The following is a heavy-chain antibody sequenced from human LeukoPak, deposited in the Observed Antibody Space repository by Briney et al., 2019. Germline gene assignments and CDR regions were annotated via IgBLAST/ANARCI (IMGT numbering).Heavy chain of an antibody. V-gene: IGHV3-20*04. D-gene: IGHD5-18*01. J-gene: IGHJ4*02. CDR1: GFTFDDYG. CDR2: INWNGGST. Sequence: GGSLRLSCAASGFTFDDYGMSWVRQAPGKGLERVSGINWNGGSTGYADSVKGRFTISRDNAKNSLYLQMNSLRAEDTALYYCARDGKRFIRGYTSFDYWGQGTLVTVSS. CDR3: ARDGKRFIRGYTSFDY.